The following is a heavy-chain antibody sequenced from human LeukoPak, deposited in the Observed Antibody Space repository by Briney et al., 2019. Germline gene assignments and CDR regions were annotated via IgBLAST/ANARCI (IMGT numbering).Heavy chain of an antibody. CDR3: ARLSSMVGFDY. J-gene: IGHJ4*02. CDR2: IYYSGST. V-gene: IGHV4-39*01. D-gene: IGHD3-10*02. Sequence: SETLSLTCTVPGGSISSSSYYWGWIRQPPGKGLEWIGSIYYSGSTYYNPSLKSRVTISVDTSKNQFSLKLSSVTAADTAVYYCARLSSMVGFDYWGQGTLVTVSS. CDR1: GGSISSSSYY.